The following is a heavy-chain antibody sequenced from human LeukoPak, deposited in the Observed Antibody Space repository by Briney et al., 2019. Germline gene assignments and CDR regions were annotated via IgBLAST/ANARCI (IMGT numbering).Heavy chain of an antibody. CDR1: GFTFSSYG. D-gene: IGHD6-13*01. V-gene: IGHV3-21*01. CDR3: ARVGIAAAGTSFYFDY. J-gene: IGHJ4*02. Sequence: GGSLRLSCAASGFTFSSYGMSWVRQAPGKGLEWVSSITRSSYIYYADSVKGRFTISRDNAKNSLYLQMNSLRAEDTAVYYCARVGIAAAGTSFYFDYWGQGTLVTVSS. CDR2: ITRSSYI.